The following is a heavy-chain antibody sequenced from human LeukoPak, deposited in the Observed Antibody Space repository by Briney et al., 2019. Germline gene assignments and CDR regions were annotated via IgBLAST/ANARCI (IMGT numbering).Heavy chain of an antibody. CDR2: ISAYNGNT. V-gene: IGHV1-18*01. Sequence: ASVEVSCKASGYTFTGHGISWVRQAPGQGLEWMGWISAYNGNTIYAQKLQGRVTMTRDTSTSTAYMELTSLRSDDTAVYYCARGGPYGSSFDYWGQGTRATVSS. D-gene: IGHD2-15*01. CDR1: GYTFTGHG. CDR3: ARGGPYGSSFDY. J-gene: IGHJ4*02.